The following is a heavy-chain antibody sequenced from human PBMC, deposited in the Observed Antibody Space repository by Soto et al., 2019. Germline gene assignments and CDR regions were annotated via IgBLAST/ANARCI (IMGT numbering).Heavy chain of an antibody. J-gene: IGHJ4*02. CDR1: GGAFSGYY. V-gene: IGHV4-34*01. CDR3: ARFSVTTDY. CDR2: IKHSGST. Sequence: SETLCLTCAVSGGAFSGYYWSWLRQPPGKGLEWIGEIKHSGSTNNNPSPKSRVTISVDTSKNQFSLKLSAVTASDTAVYYCARFSVTTDYWGQGTLVTVSS. D-gene: IGHD4-17*01.